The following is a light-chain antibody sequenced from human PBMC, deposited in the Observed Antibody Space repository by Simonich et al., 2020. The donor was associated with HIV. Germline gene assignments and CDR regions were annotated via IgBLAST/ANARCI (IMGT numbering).Light chain of an antibody. Sequence: QSALTQPASVSGSPGQSITISCTGTSSDLGGYNNVSWYQQQPGKAPKLMIYDVSKRPSGVSNLFSGSKAGNMASLTISGLQAEDEADYYCSSYTSSTTWVIGGGTKLTVL. CDR1: SSDLGGYNN. CDR3: SSYTSSTTWV. CDR2: DVS. V-gene: IGLV2-14*01. J-gene: IGLJ3*02.